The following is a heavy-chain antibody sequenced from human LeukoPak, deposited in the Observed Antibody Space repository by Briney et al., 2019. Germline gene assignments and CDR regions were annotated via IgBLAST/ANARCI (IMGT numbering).Heavy chain of an antibody. J-gene: IGHJ4*02. CDR2: ISYDGSNK. CDR3: ARYYGSGSLDY. D-gene: IGHD3-10*01. Sequence: PGGSLRLSCAASGFTFNTYGMHWVRQAPGKGLEWVALISYDGSNKYYADSVKGRFTISRDTSKNTLHLQMDSLRVEDTAMYYCARYYGSGSLDYWGQGTLVTVSS. CDR1: GFTFNTYG. V-gene: IGHV3-30*03.